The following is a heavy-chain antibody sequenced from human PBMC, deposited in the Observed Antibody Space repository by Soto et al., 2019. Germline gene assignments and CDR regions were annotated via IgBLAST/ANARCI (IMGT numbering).Heavy chain of an antibody. V-gene: IGHV1-46*01. J-gene: IGHJ3*02. CDR2: INPSGGST. Sequence: ASVTVSFTASGYTFTSYYMHSVRQAPGQGLEWMGIINPSGGSTSYAQKFQGRVTMTRDTSTSTVYMELSSLRSEDTAVYYCARVRDGHPGGDDAFDIWGQGTMVNVSS. CDR3: ARVRDGHPGGDDAFDI. D-gene: IGHD1-1*01. CDR1: GYTFTSYY.